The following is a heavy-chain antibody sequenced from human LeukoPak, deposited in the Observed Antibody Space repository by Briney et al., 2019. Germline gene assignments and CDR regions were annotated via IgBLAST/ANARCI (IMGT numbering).Heavy chain of an antibody. J-gene: IGHJ4*02. V-gene: IGHV4-59*01. CDR2: IYYSGST. CDR3: AREKFPGYNYGTFDY. Sequence: SETLSLTCTVSDDSISGYYWSWVRQPPGKGLEWIGFIYYSGSTNYNPSFKSRVTLSVDTSKNQFSLKLSSVTAADTAVYYCAREKFPGYNYGTFDYWGQGTLVTVSS. D-gene: IGHD5-18*01. CDR1: DDSISGYY.